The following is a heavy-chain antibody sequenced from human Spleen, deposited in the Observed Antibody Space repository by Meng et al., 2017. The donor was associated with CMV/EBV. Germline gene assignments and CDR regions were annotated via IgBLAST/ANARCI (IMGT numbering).Heavy chain of an antibody. D-gene: IGHD6-6*01. CDR3: AKDLAWYSSSPQPFDY. CDR2: INEDGSEK. J-gene: IGHJ4*02. Sequence: GGSLRLSCAASGFTFSRYWMAWVRQAPGKGLEWVANINEDGSEKYYVDSVKGRFTISRDNSKNTLYLQMNSLRAEDTAVYSCAKDLAWYSSSPQPFDYWGQGTLVTVSS. CDR1: GFTFSRYW. V-gene: IGHV3-7*01.